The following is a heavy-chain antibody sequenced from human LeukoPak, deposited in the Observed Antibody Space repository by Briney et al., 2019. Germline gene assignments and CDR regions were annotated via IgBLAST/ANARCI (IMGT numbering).Heavy chain of an antibody. V-gene: IGHV6-1*01. J-gene: IGHJ4*02. CDR1: VDSVSSSSSA. D-gene: IGHD1-7*01. CDR3: ARNYSPDFDY. Sequence: SQTLSLTCAISVDSVSSSSSAWNWIRQSPSRGLEWLGRTYYRSKWIHDYAVSVKSRITINPDTSKNQFSLQLNSVTPEDTAVYYCARNYSPDFDYWGQGTLVTVSS. CDR2: TYYRSKWIH.